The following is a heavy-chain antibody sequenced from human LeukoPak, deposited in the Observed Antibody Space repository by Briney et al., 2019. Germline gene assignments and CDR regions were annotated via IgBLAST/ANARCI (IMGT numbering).Heavy chain of an antibody. CDR3: AREGAPIVADAFDI. CDR2: ISYDGRNK. D-gene: IGHD3-22*01. J-gene: IGHJ3*02. Sequence: TGGSLRLSCAASGFTFSSYAMHWVRQAPGKGLEWVAVISYDGRNKYYADSVKGRFTISRDNSKNTLYLQMNSLRAEDTAVYSCAREGAPIVADAFDIWGQGTMVTVSS. V-gene: IGHV3-30*04. CDR1: GFTFSSYA.